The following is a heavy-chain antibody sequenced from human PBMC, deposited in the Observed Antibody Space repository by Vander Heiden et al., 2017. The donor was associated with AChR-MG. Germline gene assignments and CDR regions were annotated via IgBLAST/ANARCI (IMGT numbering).Heavy chain of an antibody. Sequence: QVQLVQSGADVKKPGSSVKVSCKASGGTFSSYAMSWVRQAPGQGLEWMGGVNRNVGTANYAQKVKGRVTITADKATSTAYMELSSLRAEDTAVYYCARVPARGRSVDYWGQGTLVTVSS. D-gene: IGHD1-26*01. CDR2: VNRNVGTA. J-gene: IGHJ4*02. CDR1: GGTFSSYA. CDR3: ARVPARGRSVDY. V-gene: IGHV1-69*06.